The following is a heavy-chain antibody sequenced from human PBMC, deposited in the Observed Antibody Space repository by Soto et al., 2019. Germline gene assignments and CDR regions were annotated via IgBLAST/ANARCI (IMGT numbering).Heavy chain of an antibody. CDR3: ARLKGWGSGTIDY. J-gene: IGHJ4*02. V-gene: IGHV4-39*01. D-gene: IGHD2-15*01. CDR2: IYYSGST. Sequence: QLQLQESGPGLVKPSETLSLTCTVSGGSISSSSYYWGWIRQPPGKGLEWIGSIYYSGSTYYNPSLKSRVTISVDTSKNQFYLKLSSVTAADTAVYYCARLKGWGSGTIDYWGQGTLVTVSS. CDR1: GGSISSSSYY.